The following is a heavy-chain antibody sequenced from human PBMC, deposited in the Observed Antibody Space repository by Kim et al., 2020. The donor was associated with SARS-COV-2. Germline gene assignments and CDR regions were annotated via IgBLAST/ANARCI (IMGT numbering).Heavy chain of an antibody. CDR3: ARRDDILTGYYSG. Sequence: GGSLRLSCAASGFTFSSYSMNWVRQAPGKGLEWVSSISSSSSYIYYADSVKGRFTISRDNAKNSLYLQMNSLRAEDTAVYYCARRDDILTGYYSGWGQGTLVTVSS. V-gene: IGHV3-21*01. D-gene: IGHD3-9*01. J-gene: IGHJ4*02. CDR1: GFTFSSYS. CDR2: ISSSSSYI.